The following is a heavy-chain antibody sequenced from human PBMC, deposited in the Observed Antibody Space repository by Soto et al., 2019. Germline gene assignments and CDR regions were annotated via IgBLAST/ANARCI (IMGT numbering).Heavy chain of an antibody. D-gene: IGHD2-2*01. CDR3: ASPDCSSTSCRNAAYYYYYCMDD. Sequence: GSLRLSCAASGFTFSSYAMSWVRQAPGKGLEWVSAISGSGGSTYYADSVKGRFTISRDNSKNTLYLQMNSLRAEDTAVYYCASPDCSSTSCRNAAYYYYYCMDDWGQGTPVTVSS. V-gene: IGHV3-23*01. J-gene: IGHJ6*02. CDR2: ISGSGGST. CDR1: GFTFSSYA.